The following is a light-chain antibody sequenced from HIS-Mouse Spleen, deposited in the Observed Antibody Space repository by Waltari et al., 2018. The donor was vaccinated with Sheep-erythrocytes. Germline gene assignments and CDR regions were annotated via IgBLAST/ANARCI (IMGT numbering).Light chain of an antibody. CDR1: RGLLHSNGYNY. J-gene: IGKJ1*01. CDR2: LGS. V-gene: IGKV2-28*01. CDR3: MQALQTPRT. Sequence: IVMTQSPLSLPVTPGEPASIPCRSSRGLLHSNGYNYLVWYLQKPGQSPQLLIYLGSNRASGVPDRFSGSGSGTDFTLKISRVEAEDVGVYYCMQALQTPRTFGQGTKVEIK.